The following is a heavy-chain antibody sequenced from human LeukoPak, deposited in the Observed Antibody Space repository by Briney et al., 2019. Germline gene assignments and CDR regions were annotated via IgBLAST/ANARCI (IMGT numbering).Heavy chain of an antibody. J-gene: IGHJ4*02. CDR2: IYYSGST. CDR1: GGSISSYY. D-gene: IGHD3-3*01. V-gene: IGHV4-59*01. CDR3: ARDRYDFWSGYLDY. Sequence: SETLSLTCTVSGGSISSYYWSWIRQPPGKGLEWIGYIYYSGSTNYNPSPKSRVTISVDTSKNQFSLKLSSVTAADTAVYYCARDRYDFWSGYLDYWGQGTLVTVSS.